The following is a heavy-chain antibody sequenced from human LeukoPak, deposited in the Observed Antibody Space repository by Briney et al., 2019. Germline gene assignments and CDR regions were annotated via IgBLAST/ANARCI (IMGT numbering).Heavy chain of an antibody. J-gene: IGHJ4*02. V-gene: IGHV3-15*01. Sequence: PGGSLRLSCAASGFTFSNAWMSWVRQAPGKGLEWVGRIKSKTDGGTTDYAAPVKGRFTISRDDSKNTLYLQMNSLKTEDTAVYYCARDLVLLWFGDTRDRQDYWGQGTLVTVSS. CDR3: ARDLVLLWFGDTRDRQDY. CDR2: IKSKTDGGTT. D-gene: IGHD3-10*01. CDR1: GFTFSNAW.